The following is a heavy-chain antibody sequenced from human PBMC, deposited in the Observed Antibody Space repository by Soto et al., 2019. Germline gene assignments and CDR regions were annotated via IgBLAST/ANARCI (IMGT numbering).Heavy chain of an antibody. D-gene: IGHD2-2*02. CDR3: ARGDIVVVPAAILHDY. CDR2: INPNSGGT. CDR1: GYTFTGYY. V-gene: IGHV1-2*02. J-gene: IGHJ4*02. Sequence: ASVKVSCKASGYTFTGYYMHWVRQAPGQGLEWMGWINPNSGGTNYAQKFQGRVTMTRDTSISTAYMELSRLRSDDTAVYYCARGDIVVVPAAILHDYWGPGTLVTVSS.